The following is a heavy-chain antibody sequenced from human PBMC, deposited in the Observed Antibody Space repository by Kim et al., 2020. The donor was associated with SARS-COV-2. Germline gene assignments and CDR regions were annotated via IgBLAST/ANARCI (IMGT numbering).Heavy chain of an antibody. J-gene: IGHJ6*01. D-gene: IGHD3-3*01. CDR3: ARMPRTIFGVVLTYYY. CDR2: IYYSGST. CDR1: GGSISSSSYY. V-gene: IGHV4-39*01. Sequence: SETLSLTCTVSGGSISSSSYYWGWIRQPPGKGLEWIGSIYYSGSTYYNPSLKSRVTISVDTSKNQFSLKLSSVTAADTAVYYCARMPRTIFGVVLTYYY.